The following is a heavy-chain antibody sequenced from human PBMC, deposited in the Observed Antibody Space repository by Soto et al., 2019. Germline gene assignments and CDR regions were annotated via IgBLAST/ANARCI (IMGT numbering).Heavy chain of an antibody. D-gene: IGHD3-10*01. J-gene: IGHJ4*02. V-gene: IGHV3-33*01. CDR3: AREYYYGSGSYSNFDY. CDR1: GFTFSSYG. Sequence: PGGSLRLSCAASGFTFSSYGMHWVRQAPGKGLEWVAVIWYDGSNKYYADSVKGRFTISRDNSKNTLYLQMNSLRAEDTAVYYCAREYYYGSGSYSNFDYWGQGTLVTVSS. CDR2: IWYDGSNK.